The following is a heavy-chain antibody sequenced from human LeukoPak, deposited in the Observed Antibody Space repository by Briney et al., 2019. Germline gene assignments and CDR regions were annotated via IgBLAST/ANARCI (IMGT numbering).Heavy chain of an antibody. CDR3: AREGRLRDDNYNDAFDL. CDR2: IYISGAT. CDR1: GFTVSSNY. V-gene: IGHV3-53*01. J-gene: IGHJ3*01. D-gene: IGHD5-24*01. Sequence: GGSLRLSCAASGFTVSSNYMTWVRQAPGRGLEWVSVIYISGATSYADSVKGRLTIYKVSSKNTVYLQMSSLRSEDTAVYFCAREGRLRDDNYNDAFDLWGQGTMVTVSS.